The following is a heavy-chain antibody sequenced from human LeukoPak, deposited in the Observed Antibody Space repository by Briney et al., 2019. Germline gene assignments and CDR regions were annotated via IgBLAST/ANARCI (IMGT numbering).Heavy chain of an antibody. CDR3: AKGRYLTIVTTFYFDY. CDR2: IRYDGSNK. D-gene: IGHD4-17*01. V-gene: IGHV3-30*02. J-gene: IGHJ4*02. CDR1: GFTFNNYG. Sequence: GGSLRLSCAASGFTFNNYGIHWVRQAPGKGLEWVSFIRYDGSNKYYADSVKGQFTISRDNSKNTLYLQMNSLKPEDTAVYYCAKGRYLTIVTTFYFDYWGQGTLVTVSS.